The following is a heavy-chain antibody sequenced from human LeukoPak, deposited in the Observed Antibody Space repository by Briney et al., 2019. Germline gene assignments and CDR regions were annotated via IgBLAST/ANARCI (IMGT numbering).Heavy chain of an antibody. Sequence: GASEKVSCKASGYTFTGYYMHWVRQAPGQGLEWMGWINPNSGGTNYAQKSQGRVTMTRDTSISTAYMELSRLRSDDTAVYYCARDPPDDSTSYYASGDYWGQGTLVTVSS. D-gene: IGHD3-22*01. J-gene: IGHJ4*02. CDR1: GYTFTGYY. V-gene: IGHV1-2*02. CDR3: ARDPPDDSTSYYASGDY. CDR2: INPNSGGT.